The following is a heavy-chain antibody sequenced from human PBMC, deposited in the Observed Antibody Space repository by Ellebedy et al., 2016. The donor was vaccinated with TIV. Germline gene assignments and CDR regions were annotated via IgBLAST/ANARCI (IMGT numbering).Heavy chain of an antibody. CDR1: GFTPRRYA. CDR3: ARSTVINPEGDAYDI. CDR2: ISGSGSES. D-gene: IGHD4-23*01. V-gene: IGHV3-21*06. Sequence: GESLKISCAASGFTPRRYAMSWVRQAPGKGLEWVSTISGSGSESHYADSVKGRFTISRDNAKNSLYLHMNSLRAEDTAVYYCARSTVINPEGDAYDIWGQGTKVTVSS. J-gene: IGHJ3*02.